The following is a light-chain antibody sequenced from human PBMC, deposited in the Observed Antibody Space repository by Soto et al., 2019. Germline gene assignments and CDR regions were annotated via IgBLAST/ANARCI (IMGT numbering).Light chain of an antibody. Sequence: EIVLTQSPGTLSLSPGERATLSCRASQSVSSSYLAWYQQKPGQAPRLLIYGASSRATGMSDKFGGSGSGTVFTLTISRLEPEDFAVYYCEQYGSSPLTFGQGIKVEI. V-gene: IGKV3-20*01. CDR2: GAS. CDR1: QSVSSSY. J-gene: IGKJ1*01. CDR3: EQYGSSPLT.